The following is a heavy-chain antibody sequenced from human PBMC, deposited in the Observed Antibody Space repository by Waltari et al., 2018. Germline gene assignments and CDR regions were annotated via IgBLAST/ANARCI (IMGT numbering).Heavy chain of an antibody. Sequence: QLQLQESGPGLVKPSETLSLPCTVSGGSISSSSYYWGWIRQPPGKGLEWIGSIYYSGSTYYNPSLKSRVTISVDTSKNQFSLKLSSVTAADTAVYYCARDRGVGDYDYWGQGTLVTVSS. CDR3: ARDRGVGDYDY. CDR2: IYYSGST. J-gene: IGHJ4*02. V-gene: IGHV4-39*07. CDR1: GGSISSSSYY. D-gene: IGHD3-10*01.